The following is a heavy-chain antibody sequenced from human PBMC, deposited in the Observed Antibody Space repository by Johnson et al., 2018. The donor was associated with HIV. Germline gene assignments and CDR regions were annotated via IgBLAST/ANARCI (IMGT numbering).Heavy chain of an antibody. Sequence: VQLVESGGGVVQPGRSLRLSCAASGFTFSSYGMHWVRQAPGKGLEWVAVISYDGGNKYYADSVKGRFTISRDNSKNTLYLQMNSLRAEDTAVYYCARDGKYSSIGPDAFDVWGQGTMVAVSS. D-gene: IGHD6-13*01. CDR1: GFTFSSYG. V-gene: IGHV3-30*03. CDR2: ISYDGGNK. CDR3: ARDGKYSSIGPDAFDV. J-gene: IGHJ3*01.